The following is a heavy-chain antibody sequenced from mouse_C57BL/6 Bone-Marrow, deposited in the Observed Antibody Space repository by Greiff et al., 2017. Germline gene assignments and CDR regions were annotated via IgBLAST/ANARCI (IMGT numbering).Heavy chain of an antibody. J-gene: IGHJ2*01. V-gene: IGHV1-82*01. Sequence: VQLQQSGPELVKPGASVKISCKASGYAFSSSWMNWVKQRPGKGLEWIGRIYPGDGDTNYNGKFKGKATLTADKSSSTAYMQLSSLTSEDSAVYFCARYDYGGGSFDYWGQGTTLTVSS. CDR3: ARYDYGGGSFDY. D-gene: IGHD2-4*01. CDR1: GYAFSSSW. CDR2: IYPGDGDT.